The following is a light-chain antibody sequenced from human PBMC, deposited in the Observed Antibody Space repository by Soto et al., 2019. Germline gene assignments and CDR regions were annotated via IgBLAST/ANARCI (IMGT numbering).Light chain of an antibody. CDR2: EVS. V-gene: IGLV2-14*01. CDR1: SSDVGGYNY. Sequence: QSVLTQPPSASGSPGQSVTTSCTGTSSDVGGYNYVSWYQQHPGNAPKLMIYEVSNRPSGVSNRFSGSKSGNTASLTISGLQAEDEADYYCSSYTDNSTYVFGPGTKVTVL. J-gene: IGLJ1*01. CDR3: SSYTDNSTYV.